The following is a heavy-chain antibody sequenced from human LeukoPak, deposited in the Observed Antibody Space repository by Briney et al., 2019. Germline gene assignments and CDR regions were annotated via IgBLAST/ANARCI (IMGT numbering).Heavy chain of an antibody. Sequence: PGGSLRLSCAASGFTFSSYAMSWLRQAPGKGLEWVANINQDGTDKYYVDSVKGRFTISRDNAKNSLYLQMNSLRAEDTAVYYCAREIVGTHKSRFDPWGQGTLVTVSS. V-gene: IGHV3-7*03. CDR3: AREIVGTHKSRFDP. D-gene: IGHD1-26*01. CDR2: INQDGTDK. CDR1: GFTFSSYA. J-gene: IGHJ5*02.